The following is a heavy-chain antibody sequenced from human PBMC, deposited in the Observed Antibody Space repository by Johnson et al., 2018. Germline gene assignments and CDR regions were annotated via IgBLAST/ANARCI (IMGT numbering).Heavy chain of an antibody. CDR1: GFTFDDYA. J-gene: IGHJ1*01. CDR2: ISWNSGSI. V-gene: IGHV3-9*01. CDR3: AKDRGSSGYPEYFQH. Sequence: VQLVQSGGGLVQPGRSLRLSCAASGFTFDDYAMHWVRQAPGKGLEWVSGISWNSGSIGYADSVKGRFTISRDNAKNSLYLQMNSLRAEDPALYYCAKDRGSSGYPEYFQHWGQGTLVTVSS. D-gene: IGHD3-22*01.